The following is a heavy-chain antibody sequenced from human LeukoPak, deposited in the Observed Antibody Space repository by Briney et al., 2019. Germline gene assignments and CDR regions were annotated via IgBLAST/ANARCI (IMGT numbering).Heavy chain of an antibody. V-gene: IGHV1-2*02. CDR2: INPNSGGT. J-gene: IGHJ4*02. CDR3: ARVPGDYYDSSGYYYFDY. Sequence: ASVKVSCKASGYTFTGYYMHWVRQAPGQGLEWMGWINPNSGGTSYAQKFQGRVTMTRDTSISTAYMELSRLRSDDTAVYYCARVPGDYYDSSGYYYFDYWGQGTLVTVSS. CDR1: GYTFTGYY. D-gene: IGHD3-22*01.